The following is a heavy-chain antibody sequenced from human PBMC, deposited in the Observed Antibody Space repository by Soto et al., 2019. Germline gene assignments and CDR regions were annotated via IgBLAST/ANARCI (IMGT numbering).Heavy chain of an antibody. CDR3: AKCSVGTVRTSGWCNWFDP. CDR2: IRVGGGDT. J-gene: IGHJ5*02. D-gene: IGHD6-19*01. Sequence: VQLLESGGGLAQPGGSRRLSCAASGFTFSSSAMNWVRQAPGKGLEWVSSIRVGGGDTFYADSVRGRFTVSRDISRNTLYLQMNSLRAEDTAIYYCAKCSVGTVRTSGWCNWFDPWGQGTLVTVSS. V-gene: IGHV3-23*01. CDR1: GFTFSSSA.